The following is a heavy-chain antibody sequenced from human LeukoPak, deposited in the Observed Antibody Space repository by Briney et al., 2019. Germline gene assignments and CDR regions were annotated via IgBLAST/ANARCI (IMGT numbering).Heavy chain of an antibody. Sequence: SETLSLTCTVSGGAITGYYWSWIRQPPGKGLEWIGYIYYSGSTNYNPSLKSRVTMSVDTSKKQFSLKLSSVTAADTAVYYCARGRPPHDYGTLFDYWDQGTLVTVSS. D-gene: IGHD4-17*01. V-gene: IGHV4-59*01. CDR1: GGAITGYY. CDR2: IYYSGST. CDR3: ARGRPPHDYGTLFDY. J-gene: IGHJ4*02.